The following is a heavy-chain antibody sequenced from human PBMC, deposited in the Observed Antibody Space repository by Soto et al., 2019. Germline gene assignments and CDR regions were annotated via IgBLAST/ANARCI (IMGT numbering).Heavy chain of an antibody. J-gene: IGHJ5*02. V-gene: IGHV3-48*02. Sequence: EVQLVESGGGLVQPGGSLRLSCAASGVTFSSDSMNWVRQAPGKGLEWVSYISSSSSTIYYADSVKGRFTISRDNAKNSLYLQMNSLRDEDTAVYYCAREVNWNSAFDPWGQGTLVTVSS. D-gene: IGHD1-20*01. CDR2: ISSSSSTI. CDR1: GVTFSSDS. CDR3: AREVNWNSAFDP.